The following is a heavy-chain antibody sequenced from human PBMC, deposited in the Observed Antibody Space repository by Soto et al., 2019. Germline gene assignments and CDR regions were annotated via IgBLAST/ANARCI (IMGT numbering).Heavy chain of an antibody. CDR1: GYSFNTYY. V-gene: IGHV5-10-1*01. CDR3: ESQATMREWIQKSYNGMDV. CDR2: IDPSDSYT. J-gene: IGHJ6*02. Sequence: AGESLKISCQGSGYSFNTYYINWVRQMPGKGLEWMGRIDPSDSYTNYGPSFEGHVTISADESINTAYLQWSSLKASDTAMYYCESQATMREWIQKSYNGMDVRGQGTKVTVSS. D-gene: IGHD5-18*01.